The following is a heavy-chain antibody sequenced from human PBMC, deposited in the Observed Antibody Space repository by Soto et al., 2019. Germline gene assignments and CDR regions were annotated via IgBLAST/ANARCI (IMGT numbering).Heavy chain of an antibody. J-gene: IGHJ6*02. V-gene: IGHV1-2*06. D-gene: IGHD2-21*02. CDR3: ATQFHHCGGDCYRGPYFGMDV. CDR1: GYTFTGYY. Sequence: GASVKVSCKASGYTFTGYYVLWVRQAPGQGPECMGRINTYTGGTNYAQKFQGRVTMTRDTSISTAYMELSKLISDDTAVYYCATQFHHCGGDCYRGPYFGMDVWGQGTTVTVSS. CDR2: INTYTGGT.